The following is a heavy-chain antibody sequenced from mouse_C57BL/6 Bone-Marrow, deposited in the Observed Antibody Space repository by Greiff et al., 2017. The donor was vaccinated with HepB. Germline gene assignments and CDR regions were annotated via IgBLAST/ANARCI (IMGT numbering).Heavy chain of an antibody. CDR2: IYPRSGNT. V-gene: IGHV1-81*01. CDR3: ARPPITTVVLDY. D-gene: IGHD1-1*01. J-gene: IGHJ2*01. CDR1: GYTFTSYG. Sequence: QVQLKQSGAELARPGASVKLSCKASGYTFTSYGISWVKQRTGQGLEWIGEIYPRSGNTYYNEKFKGKATLTADKSSSTAYMELRSLTSEDSAVYFCARPPITTVVLDYWGQGTTLTVSS.